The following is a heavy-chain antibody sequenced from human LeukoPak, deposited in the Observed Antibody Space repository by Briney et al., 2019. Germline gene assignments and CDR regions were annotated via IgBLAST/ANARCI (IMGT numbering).Heavy chain of an antibody. CDR3: ATRYCSIAACRASSYKCMDD. Sequence: QPGRSLRLSCAASGFTFSSYAMHWVRQAPGKGLEWVAVISYDGSNKYYADSVKGRFTISRDNSKNTLYLQMNSLRAEDTAVYYCATRYCSIAACRASSYKCMDDWGKGTTVIVSS. CDR1: GFTFSSYA. V-gene: IGHV3-30-3*01. J-gene: IGHJ6*04. D-gene: IGHD2-2*01. CDR2: ISYDGSNK.